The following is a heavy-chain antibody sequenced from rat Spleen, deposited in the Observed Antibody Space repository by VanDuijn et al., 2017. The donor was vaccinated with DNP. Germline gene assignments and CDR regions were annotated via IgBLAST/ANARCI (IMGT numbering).Heavy chain of an antibody. Sequence: QVQLKESGPGLVQPSQTLSLTCTVSGFSLTSYGVSWVRQPPGKGLEWIVAISSGGSTYYNSALKSRLSISRDTSKSQVFLKMNRLQTEDTAVYFCTRTYTTDYYYASYAMDAWGQGTSVTVSS. CDR1: GFSLTSYG. CDR2: ISSGGST. CDR3: TRTYTTDYYYASYAMDA. D-gene: IGHD1-6*01. V-gene: IGHV2S8*01. J-gene: IGHJ4*01.